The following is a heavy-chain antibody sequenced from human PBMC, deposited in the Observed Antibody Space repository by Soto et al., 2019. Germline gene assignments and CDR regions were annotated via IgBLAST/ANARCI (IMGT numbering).Heavy chain of an antibody. D-gene: IGHD3-22*01. CDR2: INPSGGST. Sequence: ASVKVSCKASGYTFTSYYMHWVRQAPGQGLEWMGIINPSGGSTSYAQKFQGRVTMTRDTSTSTVYMELSSLRSEDTAVYYCARDREYYYDSSGPLHDAFDIWGQGTMVTVSS. CDR1: GYTFTSYY. J-gene: IGHJ3*02. V-gene: IGHV1-46*01. CDR3: ARDREYYYDSSGPLHDAFDI.